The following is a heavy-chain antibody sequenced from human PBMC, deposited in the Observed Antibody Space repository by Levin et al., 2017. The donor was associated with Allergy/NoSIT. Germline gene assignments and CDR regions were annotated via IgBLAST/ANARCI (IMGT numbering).Heavy chain of an antibody. D-gene: IGHD1-26*01. Sequence: ETLSLTCAASGFTFSNAWMSWVRQAPGKGLEWVGRIKSKTDGGTTDYAAPVKGRFTISRDDSKNTLYLQMNSLKTEDTAVYYCTVRIVGATTLENYWGQGTLVTVSS. CDR3: TVRIVGATTLENY. CDR1: GFTFSNAW. J-gene: IGHJ4*02. V-gene: IGHV3-15*01. CDR2: IKSKTDGGTT.